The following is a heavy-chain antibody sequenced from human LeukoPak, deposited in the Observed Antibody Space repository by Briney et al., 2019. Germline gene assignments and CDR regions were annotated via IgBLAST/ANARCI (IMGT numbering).Heavy chain of an antibody. Sequence: SETLSLTCTVSGGSISSGDYYWSWIRQPPGKGLEWIGYIYYSGSTYYNPSLKSRVTISVDTSKNQFSLKLSSVTAADPAVYYCAREGSGSYHNWFDPWGQGTLVTVSS. CDR3: AREGSGSYHNWFDP. J-gene: IGHJ5*02. V-gene: IGHV4-30-4*08. CDR2: IYYSGST. CDR1: GGSISSGDYY. D-gene: IGHD1-26*01.